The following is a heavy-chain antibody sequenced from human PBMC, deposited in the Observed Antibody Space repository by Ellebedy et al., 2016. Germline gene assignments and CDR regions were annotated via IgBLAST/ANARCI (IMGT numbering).Heavy chain of an antibody. Sequence: GGSLRLSCAASGFTFSSYWMSWVRQAPGKGLEWVANIKQDGSEKYYVDSVKGRFTISRDDSKNTLYLYMNSLRPDDTAVYYCARGPAVGMATIDWYLDLWGRGTPVTVSS. V-gene: IGHV3-7*01. CDR3: ARGPAVGMATIDWYLDL. J-gene: IGHJ2*01. CDR2: IKQDGSEK. D-gene: IGHD5-24*01. CDR1: GFTFSSYW.